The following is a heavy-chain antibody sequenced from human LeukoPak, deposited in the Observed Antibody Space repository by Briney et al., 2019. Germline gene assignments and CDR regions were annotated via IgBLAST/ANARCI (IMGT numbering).Heavy chain of an antibody. Sequence: PGGSLRLSCAASGFTFGTYWMSWVRQALGKGLEWVANIKQDGSEKYYVDSVKGRFTISRDNAKNSLYLQMNSLRVEDTAVYYCARGRLGANDYWGQGTLVTVSS. J-gene: IGHJ4*02. CDR2: IKQDGSEK. CDR3: ARGRLGANDY. V-gene: IGHV3-7*01. D-gene: IGHD1-26*01. CDR1: GFTFGTYW.